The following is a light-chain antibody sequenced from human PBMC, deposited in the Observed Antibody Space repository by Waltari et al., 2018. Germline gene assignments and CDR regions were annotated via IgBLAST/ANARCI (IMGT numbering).Light chain of an antibody. Sequence: EIVMTQSPATLSVSPGERATLSCRASQSVSSNLAWYQQKPGQAPRLLIYGVSTRATGIPARFSGSGSGTEFTLTISSLQSEDLAVYYCQQYNNWPLTFGGGTKVEIK. CDR1: QSVSSN. CDR3: QQYNNWPLT. J-gene: IGKJ4*01. V-gene: IGKV3-15*01. CDR2: GVS.